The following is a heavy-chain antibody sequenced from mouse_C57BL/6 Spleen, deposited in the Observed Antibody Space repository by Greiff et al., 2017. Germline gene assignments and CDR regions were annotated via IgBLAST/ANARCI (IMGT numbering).Heavy chain of an antibody. CDR2: ISYDGSN. CDR3: AREDYDYDAY. J-gene: IGHJ3*01. CDR1: GYSITSGYY. D-gene: IGHD2-4*01. V-gene: IGHV3-6*01. Sequence: DVQLQESGPGLVKPSQSLSLTCSVTGYSITSGYYWNWIRQFPGNKLEWMGYISYDGSNNYNPSLKNRISITRDTSKNQFFLKLNSVTTEDTATYYCAREDYDYDAYWGQGTLVTVSA.